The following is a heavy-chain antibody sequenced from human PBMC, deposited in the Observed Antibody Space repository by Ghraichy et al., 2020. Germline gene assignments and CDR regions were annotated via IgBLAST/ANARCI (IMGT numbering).Heavy chain of an antibody. CDR2: IYYGGNT. Sequence: SETLSLTCIVSGYAINNGYYWGWIRQPPGRGLEWIGSIYYGGNTYYKPSLRSRLTISVDTSRNQFSLNLNSVTAADTAVYYCAREIGSGVGSFDIWGQGTMVRVSS. J-gene: IGHJ3*02. CDR1: GYAINNGYY. V-gene: IGHV4-38-2*02. D-gene: IGHD3-10*01. CDR3: AREIGSGVGSFDI.